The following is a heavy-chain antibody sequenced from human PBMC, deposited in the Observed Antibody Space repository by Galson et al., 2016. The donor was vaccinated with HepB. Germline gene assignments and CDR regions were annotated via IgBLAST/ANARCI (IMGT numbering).Heavy chain of an antibody. D-gene: IGHD6-13*01. CDR1: GFPFSNYW. J-gene: IGHJ4*02. CDR2: IKQEGNRE. V-gene: IGHV3-7*04. Sequence: SLRLSCAASGFPFSNYWMNWVRQAPGKGLEWVANIKQEGNREYYADSVKGRFTVSRDNARNSLYLQMKSLRGDDTAVYYCARAQLVLARRAAYVDHWGQGILVTVSS. CDR3: ARAQLVLARRAAYVDH.